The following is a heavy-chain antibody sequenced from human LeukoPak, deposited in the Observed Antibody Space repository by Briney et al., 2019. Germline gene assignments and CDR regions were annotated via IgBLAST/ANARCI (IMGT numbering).Heavy chain of an antibody. V-gene: IGHV3-21*01. Sequence: GGSLRLSCAASGFTFSSYSMTWVRQAPGKGLEWVSSISSSSSYIYYADSVKGRFTISRDNAKNSLYLQMNSLRAEDTAVYYCARQGGGYSNIASDYWGQGTLVTVSS. D-gene: IGHD3-10*01. CDR1: GFTFSSYS. J-gene: IGHJ4*02. CDR2: ISSSSSYI. CDR3: ARQGGGYSNIASDY.